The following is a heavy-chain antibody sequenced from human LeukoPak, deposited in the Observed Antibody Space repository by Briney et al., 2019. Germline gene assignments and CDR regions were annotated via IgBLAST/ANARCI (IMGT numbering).Heavy chain of an antibody. V-gene: IGHV4-39*07. D-gene: IGHD3-16*02. Sequence: TSSETLSLTCTVSGGSISSSNYYWGWIRQPPGKGLEWIGSIHYSGSTYYNPSLKSRVTISVDTSKNQFSLKLSSVTAADTAVYYCASQTRWYDYVWGSYRPDYWGQGTLVTVSS. CDR3: ASQTRWYDYVWGSYRPDY. CDR2: IHYSGST. J-gene: IGHJ4*02. CDR1: GGSISSSNYY.